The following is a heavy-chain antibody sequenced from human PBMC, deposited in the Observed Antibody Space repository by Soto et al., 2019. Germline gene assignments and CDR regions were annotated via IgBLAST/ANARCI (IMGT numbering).Heavy chain of an antibody. CDR1: GFTFSSYA. CDR3: AKGSASSRPYYFDF. V-gene: IGHV3-23*01. Sequence: EVQLLESGGGLVQPGGSLRVSCAASGFTFSSYAMSWVRQAPGKGLEWVSAITGSGGDTYHADSVKGRFTISRDNTKNTLYLQMKSLRAEDTAIYYCAKGSASSRPYYFDFWGRGTLVTVSS. D-gene: IGHD2-2*01. J-gene: IGHJ4*02. CDR2: ITGSGGDT.